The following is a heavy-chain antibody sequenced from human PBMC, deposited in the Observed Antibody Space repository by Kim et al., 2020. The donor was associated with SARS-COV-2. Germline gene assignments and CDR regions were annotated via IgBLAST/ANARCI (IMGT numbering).Heavy chain of an antibody. J-gene: IGHJ6*03. CDR3: ARGYFEYSSPPGYYYMDV. D-gene: IGHD6-6*01. CDR1: GGTFSSYA. CDR2: IIPILGIA. Sequence: SVKVSCKASGGTFSSYAISWVRQAPGQGLEWMGRIIPILGIANYAQKFQGRVTITADKSTSTAYMELSSLRSEDTAVYYCARGYFEYSSPPGYYYMDVWGKGTTVTVSS. V-gene: IGHV1-69*04.